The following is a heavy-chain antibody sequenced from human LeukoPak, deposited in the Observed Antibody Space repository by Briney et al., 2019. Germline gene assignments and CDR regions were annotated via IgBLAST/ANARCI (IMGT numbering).Heavy chain of an antibody. V-gene: IGHV1-2*02. CDR1: GYTFTGYY. Sequence: VASVKVSCKASGYTFTGYYMHWVRQAPGQGLEWMGWINPNSGGTNYAQKFQGRVTITRNTSISTAYMELSSLRSEDTAVYYCARPTRADDAFDIWGRGTMVTVSS. CDR3: ARPTRADDAFDI. CDR2: INPNSGGT. D-gene: IGHD2-15*01. J-gene: IGHJ3*02.